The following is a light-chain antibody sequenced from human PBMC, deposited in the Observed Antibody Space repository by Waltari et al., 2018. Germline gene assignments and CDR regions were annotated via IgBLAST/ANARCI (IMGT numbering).Light chain of an antibody. CDR3: ATWDDRLTGVV. J-gene: IGLJ2*01. CDR1: YSTIGRNI. CDR2: SND. V-gene: IGLV1-44*01. Sequence: QSVLTPPPSASGTAAQRVTIACSGSYSTIGRNIVTWYQQLPGTAPKLLIYSNDYRPSGVPDRFSGSKSGTSASLAISGLQSEDEADYYCATWDDRLTGVVFGGGTRVTVL.